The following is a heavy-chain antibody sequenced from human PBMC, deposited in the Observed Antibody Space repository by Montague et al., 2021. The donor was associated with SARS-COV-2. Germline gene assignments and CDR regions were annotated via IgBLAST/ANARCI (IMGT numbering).Heavy chain of an antibody. Sequence: SETLSLTCTVSGGSISSSSYYWGWIRQPPGKGLEWIGSIYYSGSTYYNPSLKSRVTISVDTSKNQFSLKLSSVTAADTAVYYCARLGRQQLVRLSGMDVRDQGTTVTVSS. J-gene: IGHJ6*02. V-gene: IGHV4-39*07. D-gene: IGHD6-13*01. CDR3: ARLGRQQLVRLSGMDV. CDR1: GGSISSSSYY. CDR2: IYYSGST.